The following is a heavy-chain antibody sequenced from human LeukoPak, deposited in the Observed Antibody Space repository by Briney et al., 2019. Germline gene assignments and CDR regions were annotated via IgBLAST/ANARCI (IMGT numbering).Heavy chain of an antibody. Sequence: PGGSLRLSCAASGFTFSSYAMHWVRQAPGKGLEWVAVISYDGSNKYYADSVKGRFTISRDNSKNTLYLQMNSLRAEDTAVYYCARGHPITYYYDSSDYYSYYYGMDVWGQGTTVTVSS. CDR2: ISYDGSNK. V-gene: IGHV3-30-3*01. CDR1: GFTFSSYA. CDR3: ARGHPITYYYDSSDYYSYYYGMDV. J-gene: IGHJ6*02. D-gene: IGHD3-22*01.